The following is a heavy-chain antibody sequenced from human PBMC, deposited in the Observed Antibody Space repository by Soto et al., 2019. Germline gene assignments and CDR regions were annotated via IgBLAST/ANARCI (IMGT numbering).Heavy chain of an antibody. V-gene: IGHV1-69*13. CDR2: IIPIFGTA. CDR3: ARGAGGYSGYDFDYYYYGMDV. D-gene: IGHD5-12*01. Sequence: ASVKVSCKASGGTFSSYAISWVRQAPGQGLEWMGGIIPIFGTANYAQKFQGRVTITADESTSTAYMELSSLRSEDTAVYYCARGAGGYSGYDFDYYYYGMDVWGQGTTVTVSS. J-gene: IGHJ6*02. CDR1: GGTFSSYA.